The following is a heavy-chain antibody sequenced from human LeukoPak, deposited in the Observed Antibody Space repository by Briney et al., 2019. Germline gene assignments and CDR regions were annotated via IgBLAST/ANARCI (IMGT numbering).Heavy chain of an antibody. CDR2: INPNSGGT. J-gene: IGHJ3*02. D-gene: IGHD2-21*01. CDR3: ARVVGQQGAFDI. CDR1: GYTFTGYY. V-gene: IGHV1-2*02. Sequence: ASVKVSCKASGYTFTGYYMHWVRQAPGRGLEWMGWINPNSGGTNYAQKFQGRVTMTRDTSISTAYMELSRLRSDDTAVYYCARVVGQQGAFDIWGQGTMVTVSS.